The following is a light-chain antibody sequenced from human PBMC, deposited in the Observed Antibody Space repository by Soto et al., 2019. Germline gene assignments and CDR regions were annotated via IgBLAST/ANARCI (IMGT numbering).Light chain of an antibody. CDR2: EVR. Sequence: QSVLTQPPSVSGSPGQSITISCTGSSTDVGGYNYDSWYQQHPSEAPNLIIYEVRHRPSGASSCFSGSTSGNTAFPTIAGLQAEDEADYYSSSYTSISTLVFGTGTKLTVL. J-gene: IGLJ1*01. CDR1: STDVGGYNY. V-gene: IGLV2-14*01. CDR3: SSYTSISTLV.